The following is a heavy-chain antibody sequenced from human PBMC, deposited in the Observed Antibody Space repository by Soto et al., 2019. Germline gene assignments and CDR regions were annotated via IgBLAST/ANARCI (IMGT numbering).Heavy chain of an antibody. Sequence: EVQLVESGGGLVKPGGSLRLSCAASGFTFSSYSMNWVRQAPGKGLEWVSSISSSSSYIYYADSVKGRFTISRDNAKHSLYLQMNSLRAEDTAVYYCATMTTVTSDYWGQGTLVTVSS. D-gene: IGHD4-4*01. CDR3: ATMTTVTSDY. J-gene: IGHJ4*02. CDR2: ISSSSSYI. V-gene: IGHV3-21*01. CDR1: GFTFSSYS.